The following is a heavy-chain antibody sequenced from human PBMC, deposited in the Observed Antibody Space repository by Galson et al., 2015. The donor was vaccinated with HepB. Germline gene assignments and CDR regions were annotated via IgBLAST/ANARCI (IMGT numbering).Heavy chain of an antibody. V-gene: IGHV3-66*01. CDR1: GFTVSSNC. J-gene: IGHJ6*02. Sequence: SLRLSCAASGFTVSSNCMSWVRQAPGKGLEWVSVIYSGGSTYYADSVKGRFTISRDNSKNTLYLQMNSLRAEDTAVYYCARDLGYYDIRNGMDVWGQGTTVTVSS. CDR2: IYSGGST. D-gene: IGHD3-9*01. CDR3: ARDLGYYDIRNGMDV.